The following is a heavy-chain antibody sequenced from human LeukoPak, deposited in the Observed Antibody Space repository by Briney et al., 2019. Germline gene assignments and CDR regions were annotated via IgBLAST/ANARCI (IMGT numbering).Heavy chain of an antibody. D-gene: IGHD2-2*01. CDR3: ARDRRRYCSSTSCSLFDY. V-gene: IGHV3-30-3*01. J-gene: IGHJ4*02. Sequence: PGGSLRLSCAASGFTFSSYAMHWVRQAPGKGLEWVAVISHDGSNKYYADSVKGRFTISRDNSKNTLYLQMNSLRAEDTAVYYCARDRRRYCSSTSCSLFDYWGQGTLVTVSS. CDR1: GFTFSSYA. CDR2: ISHDGSNK.